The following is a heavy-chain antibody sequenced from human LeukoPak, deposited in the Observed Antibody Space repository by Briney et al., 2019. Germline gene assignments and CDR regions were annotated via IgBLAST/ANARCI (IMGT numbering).Heavy chain of an antibody. D-gene: IGHD3-10*02. CDR2: ISGSGGST. Sequence: PGGSLRLSCAASGFTFSHYWMRWVRQAPGKGLEWVSAISGSGGSTYYADSVKGRFTISRDNAKNSLYLQMNSLRAEDTAVYYCAELGITMIGGVWGKGTTVTISS. V-gene: IGHV3-23*01. CDR3: AELGITMIGGV. CDR1: GFTFSHYW. J-gene: IGHJ6*04.